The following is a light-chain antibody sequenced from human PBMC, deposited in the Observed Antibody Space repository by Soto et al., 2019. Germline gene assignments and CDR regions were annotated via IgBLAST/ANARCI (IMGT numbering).Light chain of an antibody. CDR1: QSISSY. J-gene: IGKJ3*01. V-gene: IGKV1-39*01. CDR2: AAS. Sequence: DIPMTQSPSSLSASVGDRVTITCRASQSISSYLNWYQQKPGKAPKLLIYAASSLQSGVPSRFSGSGSGTDFTLTISSLQPEDFATYYCQQSYGTPFTFGPGTKVDIK. CDR3: QQSYGTPFT.